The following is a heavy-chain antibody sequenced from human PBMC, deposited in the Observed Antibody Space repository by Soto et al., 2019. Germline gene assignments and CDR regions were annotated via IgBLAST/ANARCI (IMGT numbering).Heavy chain of an antibody. Sequence: QVQLVQSGAEVKKPGASVKVSCKASGYTFTGYYMHWVRQAPGQGLEWMGWINPNSGGTNYAQKFQGWVTMTRDTSIRTAYLELSRLRSDDTAVYYSARTISGIAVAGTGGGYFQHWGQGTLVTVSS. J-gene: IGHJ1*01. V-gene: IGHV1-2*04. CDR2: INPNSGGT. CDR1: GYTFTGYY. D-gene: IGHD6-19*01. CDR3: ARTISGIAVAGTGGGYFQH.